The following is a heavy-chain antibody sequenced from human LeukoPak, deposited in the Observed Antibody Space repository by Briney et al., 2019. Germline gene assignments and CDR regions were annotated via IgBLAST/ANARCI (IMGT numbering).Heavy chain of an antibody. J-gene: IGHJ4*02. CDR1: GFTVSTNY. Sequence: GGSLRLSCVASGFTVSTNYMTWVRQSPGKGLEWVSVIYNNDRTYYADSVKGRFTISRDDAKNSLYLQMNSLRGEDTAVYYCARVSRIAYSSSWSLGYWGQGTLVTVSS. CDR2: IYNNDRT. CDR3: ARVSRIAYSSSWSLGY. D-gene: IGHD6-13*01. V-gene: IGHV3-53*01.